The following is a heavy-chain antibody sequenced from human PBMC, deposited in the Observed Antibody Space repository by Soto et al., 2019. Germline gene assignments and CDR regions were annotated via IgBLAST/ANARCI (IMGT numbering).Heavy chain of an antibody. CDR1: GYTFTTYT. CDR2: IHAGNGNT. J-gene: IGHJ4*02. Sequence: QVPLVQSGAEVKKPGASVKVSCKASGYTFTTYTLHWGRQAPGQNLEWLGWIHAGNGNTKYSQTFQGRVTITRATSATTAYMKLSSLRSEDTAVYSCAQVPDLAVALDYWGPGTLVPVSS. V-gene: IGHV1-3*01. CDR3: AQVPDLAVALDY. D-gene: IGHD6-19*01.